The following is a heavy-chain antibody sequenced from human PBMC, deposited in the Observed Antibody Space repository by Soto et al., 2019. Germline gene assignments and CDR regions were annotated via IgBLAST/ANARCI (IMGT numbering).Heavy chain of an antibody. Sequence: QVQLVQSGAEMKKPGASVKVSCKASGYTFNSYDINWVRQAAGQGPEWMGSVTPRNGDTAFAQKYQGRVSVTSNTSMSTVYIELRNLRSDDTAVYYGARGRSYWARRHYFDSWGQGTLVTVSS. V-gene: IGHV1-8*02. CDR1: GYTFNSYD. CDR2: VTPRNGDT. J-gene: IGHJ4*02. CDR3: ARGRSYWARRHYFDS. D-gene: IGHD2-8*02.